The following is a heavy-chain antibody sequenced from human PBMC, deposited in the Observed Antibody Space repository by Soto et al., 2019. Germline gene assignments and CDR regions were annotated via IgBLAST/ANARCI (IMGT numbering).Heavy chain of an antibody. CDR1: GVSVSSGGYY. CDR3: ARGYISDWDPLFDFDY. Sequence: SETLSLTCSVSGVSVSSGGYYWSWIRQPPGKGLEWIGYIYYTGSTHFMPPLKSRVSISADTSKNQFSLKLSSVTAADTAVYYCARGYISDWDPLFDFDYWGQGTLVTVSS. V-gene: IGHV4-61*08. J-gene: IGHJ4*02. D-gene: IGHD6-19*01. CDR2: IYYTGST.